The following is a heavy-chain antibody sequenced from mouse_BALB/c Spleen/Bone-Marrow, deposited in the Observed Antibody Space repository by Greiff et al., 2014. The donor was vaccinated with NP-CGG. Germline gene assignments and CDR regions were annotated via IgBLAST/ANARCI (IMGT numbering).Heavy chain of an antibody. J-gene: IGHJ2*01. V-gene: IGHV1-5*01. CDR1: GYSFTSYW. CDR2: IYPGNSDT. Sequence: SGTVLARPGASVKLSCKASGYSFTSYWMHWVKQRPGQGLEWIGAIYPGNSDTSYNQKFKGKAKLTADTSTTTAYMELSSLTNEDSAVYFCTRKVYYGNPLDYWGQGTTLTVSS. CDR3: TRKVYYGNPLDY. D-gene: IGHD2-1*01.